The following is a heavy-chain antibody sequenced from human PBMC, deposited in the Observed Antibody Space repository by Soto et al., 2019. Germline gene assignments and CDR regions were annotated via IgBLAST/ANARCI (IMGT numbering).Heavy chain of an antibody. CDR2: ISYDEIDK. J-gene: IGHJ4*02. Sequence: GGSLRLSCAASGFTFSNYTMHWVRHAPGKGLEWVALISYDEIDKYFAEAVKGRFTISRDNSKNTLYLQMDSLRAEDTAVYYCAGRSGSSDYWGRGTLVTVSS. V-gene: IGHV3-30*04. CDR1: GFTFSNYT. D-gene: IGHD3-10*01. CDR3: AGRSGSSDY.